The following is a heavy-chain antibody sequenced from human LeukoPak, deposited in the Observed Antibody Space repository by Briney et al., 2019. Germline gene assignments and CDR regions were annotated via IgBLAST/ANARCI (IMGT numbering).Heavy chain of an antibody. CDR1: GFTFSNYA. CDR2: IRSNGYTT. J-gene: IGHJ2*01. Sequence: GGSMRLSCAASGFTFSNYAMQWVRQAPGKGLEYVAGIRSNGYTTYYANSVKGRFTISRDISKNTLYLQMGSLRVEDMAVYYCARFDRDGYAFWYFDLWGRGTLVTVSS. CDR3: ARFDRDGYAFWYFDL. D-gene: IGHD5-24*01. V-gene: IGHV3-64*01.